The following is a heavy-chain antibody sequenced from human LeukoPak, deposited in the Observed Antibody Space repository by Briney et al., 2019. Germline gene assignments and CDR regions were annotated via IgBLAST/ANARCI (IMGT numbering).Heavy chain of an antibody. CDR2: IYHTGSA. V-gene: IGHV4-39*01. Sequence: SETLSLTCTVSGDSITNSRYYWAWLRQPPGQGLEWIGHIYHTGSAHYNSSLRSRVTISVDTSKNQFSLQLTSVTATDTALYYCTRRSPDSSAYCNFFVNWGQGIPVTASS. D-gene: IGHD6-25*01. CDR1: GDSITNSRYY. CDR3: TRRSPDSSAYCNFFVN. J-gene: IGHJ4*02.